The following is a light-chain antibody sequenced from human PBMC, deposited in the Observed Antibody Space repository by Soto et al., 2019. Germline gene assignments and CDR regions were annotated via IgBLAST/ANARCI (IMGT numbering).Light chain of an antibody. V-gene: IGKV3-15*01. CDR2: GAS. CDR3: QQYNNWPPWT. CDR1: QSVSRN. J-gene: IGKJ1*01. Sequence: EIVMTQSPATLSVSPGERATLSCRASQSVSRNLAWYQQKPGQAPRLLIYGASTRATGIPARFSGSGSGTEFTLTISSLQSEDFAVYYCQQYNNWPPWTFGQGTKVVIK.